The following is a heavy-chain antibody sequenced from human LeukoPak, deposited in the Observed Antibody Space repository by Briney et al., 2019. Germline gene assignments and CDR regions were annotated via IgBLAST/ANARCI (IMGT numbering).Heavy chain of an antibody. Sequence: GASVKVSCKASGGTFSSYAISWVRQAPGQGLEWMGGIIPIFGTANYAQKFQGRVTITADGSTSTAYMELSSLRSEDTAVYYCARNIWFGESADAFDIWGQGTMVTVSS. CDR2: IIPIFGTA. J-gene: IGHJ3*02. D-gene: IGHD3-10*01. CDR1: GGTFSSYA. CDR3: ARNIWFGESADAFDI. V-gene: IGHV1-69*13.